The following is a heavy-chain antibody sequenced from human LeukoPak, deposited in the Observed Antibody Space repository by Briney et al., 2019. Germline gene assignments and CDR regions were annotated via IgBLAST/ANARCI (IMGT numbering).Heavy chain of an antibody. Sequence: PSETLSLTCAVYGGSFSGYYWSWIRQPPGKGLEWIREINHSGSTNYNPSLKSRVTISVDTSKNQFSLKLSSVTAADTAVYYCARLKKLGYCSSTSCRPYGMDVWGKGTTVTVSS. V-gene: IGHV4-34*01. CDR2: INHSGST. CDR1: GGSFSGYY. J-gene: IGHJ6*04. D-gene: IGHD2-2*01. CDR3: ARLKKLGYCSSTSCRPYGMDV.